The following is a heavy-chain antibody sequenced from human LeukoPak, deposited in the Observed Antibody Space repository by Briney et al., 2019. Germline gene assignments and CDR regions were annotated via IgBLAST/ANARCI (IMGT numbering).Heavy chain of an antibody. CDR2: ISSSSSYI. CDR1: GFTSSSYS. J-gene: IGHJ3*02. V-gene: IGHV3-21*01. CDR3: AREAPGAFDI. Sequence: GGSLRPSCAAPGFTSSSYSMNWVRQAPGKGLEWVSSISSSSSYIYYADSVKGRFTISRDNAKNSLYLQMNSLRAEDTAVYYCAREAPGAFDIWGQGTMVTVSS.